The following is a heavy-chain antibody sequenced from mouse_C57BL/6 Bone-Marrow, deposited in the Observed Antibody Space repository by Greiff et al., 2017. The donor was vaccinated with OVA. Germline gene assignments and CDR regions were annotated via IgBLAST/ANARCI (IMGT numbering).Heavy chain of an antibody. D-gene: IGHD2-3*01. V-gene: IGHV1-55*01. Sequence: QVQLQQPGAELVKPGASVTMSCKASGYTFTSYWITWVKQRPGQGLEWIGDIYPGSGSTNYNEKLKSKATQPVDTSSSTAYMQLSSLTSEDSAVYYCARRDGSWFAYWGQGTLVTVSA. CDR2: IYPGSGST. CDR3: ARRDGSWFAY. J-gene: IGHJ3*01. CDR1: GYTFTSYW.